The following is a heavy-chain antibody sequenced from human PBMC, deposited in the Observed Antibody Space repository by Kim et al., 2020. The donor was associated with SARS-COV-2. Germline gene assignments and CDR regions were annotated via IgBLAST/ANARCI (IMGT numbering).Heavy chain of an antibody. Sequence: SETLSLTCTVSDGSISSGYYWGWIRQPPGKGLECIATVYYSWTTYYNPSLNSRVTASVDTSNNQFALSLSSVTAADTAVYYCAHDSSGYGKFDNWGQGTLVTVSS. CDR2: VYYSWTT. V-gene: IGHV4-39*01. CDR3: AHDSSGYGKFDN. D-gene: IGHD3-22*01. J-gene: IGHJ4*02. CDR1: DGSISSGYY.